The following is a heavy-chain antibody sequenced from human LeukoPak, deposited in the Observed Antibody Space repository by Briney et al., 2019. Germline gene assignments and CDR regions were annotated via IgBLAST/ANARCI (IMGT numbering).Heavy chain of an antibody. V-gene: IGHV1-18*01. CDR1: GYTFNNFG. D-gene: IGHD2-15*01. CDR2: ISIGDGRT. J-gene: IGHJ4*02. CDR3: SRSYYSSSWYYFDH. Sequence: ASVKVSCKPSGYTFNNFGITWVRQAPGQGLEWMGWISIGDGRTHYGRKFQDRVSMTREMSSNTAFLELSSLRSDDTAFYFCSRSYYSSSWYYFDHWGQGTLVTVSS.